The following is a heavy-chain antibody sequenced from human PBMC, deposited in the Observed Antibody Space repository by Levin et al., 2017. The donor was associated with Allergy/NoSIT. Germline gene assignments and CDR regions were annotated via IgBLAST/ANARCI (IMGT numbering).Heavy chain of an antibody. J-gene: IGHJ4*02. CDR3: ARQGGSLAGNYDS. CDR2: IYPGDSDI. CDR1: GYNFANYW. D-gene: IGHD6-19*01. Sequence: PGESLKISCKASGYNFANYWIAWVRQMPGKGLEWMGIIYPGDSDIRYSPSFQGQVTISVDKSISTAYLQWSSLKASDTAKYYCARQGGSLAGNYDSWGQGTLLTVSS. V-gene: IGHV5-51*01.